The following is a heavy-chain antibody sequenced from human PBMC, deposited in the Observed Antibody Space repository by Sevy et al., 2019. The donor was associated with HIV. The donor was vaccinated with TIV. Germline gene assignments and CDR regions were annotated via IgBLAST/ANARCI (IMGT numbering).Heavy chain of an antibody. CDR1: GFISSPYW. CDR3: KKAGYYYDSSGYNWFDP. V-gene: IGHV3-74*01. D-gene: IGHD3-22*01. J-gene: IGHJ5*02. CDR2: TNPDGRIT. Sequence: GGSLRLSCTASGFISSPYWMHWVRQAPGKGLVWVSRTNPDGRITSYADPVKGRFTIPWNNAKNTLYLQMNSLRAEDTAVYYCKKAGYYYDSSGYNWFDPWGQGTLVTVSS.